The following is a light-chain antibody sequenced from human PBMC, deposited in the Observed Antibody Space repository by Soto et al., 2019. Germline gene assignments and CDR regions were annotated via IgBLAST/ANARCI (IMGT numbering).Light chain of an antibody. Sequence: EIVMTQSPATLSVYPGERVSLSCRASQNIHDKLAWYQQKPGQTPRLLIYDASTRATGISGSFSGSGSGTEFTLTISSLQSEDFAVYYCQQYNRWPLTFGGGTKVEIK. CDR3: QQYNRWPLT. CDR2: DAS. V-gene: IGKV3-15*01. J-gene: IGKJ4*01. CDR1: QNIHDK.